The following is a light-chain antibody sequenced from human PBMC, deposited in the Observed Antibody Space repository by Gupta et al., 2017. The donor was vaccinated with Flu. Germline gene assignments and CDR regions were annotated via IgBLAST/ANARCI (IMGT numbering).Light chain of an antibody. CDR2: GAS. CDR1: QSVSSSY. V-gene: IGKV3-20*01. J-gene: IGKJ1*01. CDR3: QQYGSSPQT. Sequence: EIVLPQSPGTLSLSPGKRATLSCRAGQSVSSSYLAWYQQKTGQAPRLLIYGASSRATGIPDRFSGSGSGTDFTLTISRLEPEDFAVYYCQQYGSSPQTFGQGTKVEIK.